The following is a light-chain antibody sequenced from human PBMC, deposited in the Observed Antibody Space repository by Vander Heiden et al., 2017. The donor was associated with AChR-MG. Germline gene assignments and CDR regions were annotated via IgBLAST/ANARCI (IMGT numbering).Light chain of an antibody. CDR3: SSYTSTSTVL. J-gene: IGLJ3*02. CDR1: SSDVGGYHY. V-gene: IGLV2-14*03. Sequence: QSALTQPATVSGSPGQSITISCTGTSSDVGGYHYVSWYQQHPGKAPKLMIYDVSNRPSGVSNRFSGSKSANTASLTISGLQAEDEADYFCSSYTSTSTVLFGGGTKLTVL. CDR2: DVS.